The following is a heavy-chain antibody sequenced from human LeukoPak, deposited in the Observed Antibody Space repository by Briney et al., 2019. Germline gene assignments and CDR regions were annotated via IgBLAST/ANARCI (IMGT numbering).Heavy chain of an antibody. D-gene: IGHD2/OR15-2a*01. V-gene: IGHV3-15*01. CDR3: TTGIRGD. J-gene: IGHJ4*02. CDR2: IRSETDGGTT. Sequence: GGSLRLSCAAPGFFVSNAWMTWVRQAPGKGLEWVGRIRSETDGGTTDYAAPVKGRFTISRDDSNNTLYLQMNSLKTEDTAVYYCTTGIRGDWGQGTLVTVSS. CDR1: GFFVSNAW.